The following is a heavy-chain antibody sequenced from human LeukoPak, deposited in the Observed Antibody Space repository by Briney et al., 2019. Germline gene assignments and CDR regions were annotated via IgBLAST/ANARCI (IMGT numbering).Heavy chain of an antibody. J-gene: IGHJ4*02. Sequence: SETLSLTCAVSGGSISSSNGWSWVRQPPGKGLEWIGQIYHSGSTNYNPSLKSRVTISVDKSKNQFSLKLSSVTAADTAVYYCARDAYDSSGYSFDYWGQGTLVTVSS. CDR3: ARDAYDSSGYSFDY. V-gene: IGHV4-4*02. CDR1: GGSISSSNG. D-gene: IGHD3-22*01. CDR2: IYHSGST.